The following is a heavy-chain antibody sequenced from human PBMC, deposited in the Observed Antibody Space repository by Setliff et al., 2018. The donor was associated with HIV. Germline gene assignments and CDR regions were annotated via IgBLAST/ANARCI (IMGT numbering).Heavy chain of an antibody. CDR2: IYYGGGT. Sequence: PSETLSLTCTVSGGSISSSSYYWGWIRQPPGKGLEWIGSIYYGGGTFYNPSLKSRVTISLDTSKNQFSLQLSSVTAADTAVYYCTRHAPGSDYGDAYYFDYWGQGRLVTVSS. J-gene: IGHJ4*02. CDR3: TRHAPGSDYGDAYYFDY. D-gene: IGHD4-17*01. V-gene: IGHV4-39*07. CDR1: GGSISSSSYY.